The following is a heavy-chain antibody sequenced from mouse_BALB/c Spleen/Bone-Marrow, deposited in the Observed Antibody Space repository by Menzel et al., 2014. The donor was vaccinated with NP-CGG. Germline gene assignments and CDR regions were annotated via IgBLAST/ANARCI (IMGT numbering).Heavy chain of an antibody. D-gene: IGHD1-1*01. CDR3: ASYYGSTWYFDV. CDR2: INPYNGGT. Sequence: VQLQQSGPELVKPGASMKISCKASGYSFXGYTMNWVKQSHGKNLEWIGLINPYNGGTTYNQYFKDKATLTVDRSSSTAYMELLSLTSEDSAVYYCASYYGSTWYFDVWGAGTTVTVSS. J-gene: IGHJ1*01. V-gene: IGHV1-18*01. CDR1: GYSFXGYT.